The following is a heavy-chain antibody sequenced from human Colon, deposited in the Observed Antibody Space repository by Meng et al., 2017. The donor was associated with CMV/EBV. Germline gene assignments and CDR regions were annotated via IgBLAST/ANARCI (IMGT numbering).Heavy chain of an antibody. CDR3: ARGGFWSGYYSWFGP. CDR2: IIPILGIA. J-gene: IGHJ5*02. CDR1: GGTFSSYT. V-gene: IGHV1-69*02. Sequence: SVKVSCKASGGTFSSYTISWVRQAPGQGLEWMGRIIPILGIANYAQKFQGRVTITADKSTDTVYMELSSLRSDDTAVYYCARGGFWSGYYSWFGPWGQGTLVTVSS. D-gene: IGHD3-3*01.